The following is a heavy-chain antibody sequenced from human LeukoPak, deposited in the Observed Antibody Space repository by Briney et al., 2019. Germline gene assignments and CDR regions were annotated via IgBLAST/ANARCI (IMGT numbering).Heavy chain of an antibody. Sequence: GGSLRLSCSASGFTFGDFGMTWVRQAPGKGLEWVGIGRAKAYGATKEYAASVKGRFTISRDDSKSVAYLQMDNLKTEDTGIYYCTRGSGRFEYWGQGTRVTVSS. CDR3: TRGSGRFEY. V-gene: IGHV3-49*04. J-gene: IGHJ4*02. D-gene: IGHD2-15*01. CDR2: GRAKAYGATK. CDR1: GFTFGDFG.